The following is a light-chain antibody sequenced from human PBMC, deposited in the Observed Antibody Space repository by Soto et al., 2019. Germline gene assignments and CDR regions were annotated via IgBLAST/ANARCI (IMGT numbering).Light chain of an antibody. CDR2: GAS. J-gene: IGKJ3*01. V-gene: IGKV3-20*01. CDR3: QQYTT. CDR1: QSVSSSY. Sequence: EIVLTQSPGTLSLSPGERATLSCRASQSVSSSYLAWYHQKPGQAPRLLIYGASSRATGIPDRFSGSGSGTDFTLTISRLEPEDFAVYYCQQYTTFGPGTKVDIK.